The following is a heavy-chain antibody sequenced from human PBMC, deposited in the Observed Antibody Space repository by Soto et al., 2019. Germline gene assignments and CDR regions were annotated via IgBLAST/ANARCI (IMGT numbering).Heavy chain of an antibody. CDR1: GFTVSSNW. J-gene: IGHJ4*02. CDR3: GIVSGWYSPDY. V-gene: IGHV3-74*01. D-gene: IGHD6-19*01. CDR2: IDSDGSSR. Sequence: EVQLVESGGGLVQPGGSLRLSCAASGFTVSSNWMQWVGQGPGKRLVWVSRIDSDGSSRDYADSVKGRFTISRDNAKNTRYRETSSLRAEGTGVYYSGIVSGWYSPDYWGQGTLVRVSS.